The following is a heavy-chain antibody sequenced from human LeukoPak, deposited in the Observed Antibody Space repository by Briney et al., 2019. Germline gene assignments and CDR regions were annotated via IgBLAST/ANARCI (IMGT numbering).Heavy chain of an antibody. Sequence: GESLKISFQGSGYSFPTYWIGWVRPMPGKGLEWMGIIYPGDSDTRYSPSFQGQVTISADKSISTAYLQWSSLKASDTAMYYCARHPADYGDYFDYWGQGTLVTVSS. V-gene: IGHV5-51*01. CDR2: IYPGDSDT. CDR3: ARHPADYGDYFDY. J-gene: IGHJ4*02. D-gene: IGHD4-17*01. CDR1: GYSFPTYW.